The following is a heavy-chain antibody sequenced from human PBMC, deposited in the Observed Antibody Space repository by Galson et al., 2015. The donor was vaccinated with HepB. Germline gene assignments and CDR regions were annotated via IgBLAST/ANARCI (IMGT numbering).Heavy chain of an antibody. Sequence: SLRLSCAASGFTFDDYAMHWVRQAPGKGLEWVSGISWNSASIGYADPVKGRFSISRDNAKNSLYLQMNTLRVEDTALYYCAKATVGAIRFGAPDIWGQGSMVTVSS. D-gene: IGHD1-26*01. CDR1: GFTFDDYA. CDR2: ISWNSASI. CDR3: AKATVGAIRFGAPDI. V-gene: IGHV3-9*01. J-gene: IGHJ3*02.